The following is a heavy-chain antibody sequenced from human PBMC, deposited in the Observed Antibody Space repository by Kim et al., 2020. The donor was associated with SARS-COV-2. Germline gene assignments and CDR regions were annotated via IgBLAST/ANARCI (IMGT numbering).Heavy chain of an antibody. D-gene: IGHD4-17*01. J-gene: IGHJ5*02. CDR2: IYHSGST. CDR1: GYSISSGYY. CDR3: ARSNDYGDYVGP. V-gene: IGHV4-38-2*02. Sequence: SETLSLTCTVSGYSISSGYYWGWIRQPPGKGLEWIGSIYHSGSTYYNPSLKSRVTISVDTSKNQFSLKLSSVTAADTAVYYCARSNDYGDYVGPWGQGTL.